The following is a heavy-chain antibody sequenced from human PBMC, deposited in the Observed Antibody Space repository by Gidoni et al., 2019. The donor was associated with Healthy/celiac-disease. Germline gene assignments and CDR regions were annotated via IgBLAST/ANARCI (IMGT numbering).Heavy chain of an antibody. CDR3: ARDRTPTYYYYGMDV. J-gene: IGHJ6*02. Sequence: QVQLVQSGAEVKKPGSSVTVSCKASGGTFCSYAISWVRHAPGQGLEWMGGIIPIFGTANYAQKVQGRVTITADESTSTAYMELRSLRSEDTAVYYCARDRTPTYYYYGMDVWGQGTTVTVSS. CDR1: GGTFCSYA. CDR2: IIPIFGTA. V-gene: IGHV1-69*01.